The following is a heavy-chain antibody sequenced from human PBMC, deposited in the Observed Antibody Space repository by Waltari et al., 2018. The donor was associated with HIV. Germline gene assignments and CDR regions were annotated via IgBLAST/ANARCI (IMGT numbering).Heavy chain of an antibody. Sequence: QVRLVASGGGVVQLGKSLRLSCVVSGITFSVNGMQWVRQAPGKGREWVAVIWHDGKNKYYADSVKGRFTISRDNSKNTLYLQMRSLRVDDTAVYYCAREDHSRGGFDYWGQGTLVSVSS. CDR1: GITFSVNG. D-gene: IGHD4-4*01. J-gene: IGHJ4*02. CDR2: IWHDGKNK. V-gene: IGHV3-33*01. CDR3: AREDHSRGGFDY.